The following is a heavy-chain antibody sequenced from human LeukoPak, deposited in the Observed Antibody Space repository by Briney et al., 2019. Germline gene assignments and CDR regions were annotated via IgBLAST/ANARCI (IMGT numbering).Heavy chain of an antibody. V-gene: IGHV3-15*01. D-gene: IGHD1-26*01. CDR3: ITDPGEWEPI. Sequence: GGSLRLSCAASGLTFSNAWMSWVRQAPGKGLEWVGRIKSKTDGGTTDYGAPVKGRFIISRDDSKNTLYLQMSGLKIEDTAVYFCITDPGEWEPIWGQGTMVTVSS. CDR1: GLTFSNAW. J-gene: IGHJ3*02. CDR2: IKSKTDGGTT.